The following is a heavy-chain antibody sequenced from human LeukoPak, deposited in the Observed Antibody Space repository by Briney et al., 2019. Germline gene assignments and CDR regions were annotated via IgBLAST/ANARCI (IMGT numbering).Heavy chain of an antibody. CDR2: IQYDGSNE. Sequence: GGSLRLSCAASGFTFSSYGMHWVRQAPGKGLEWVAYIQYDGSNEQYADSVKGRFSISRDSSKNILYLQMNSLRAEDTAVYYCAKDRCSNGIGCYYYYMDVWGKGTAVTISS. D-gene: IGHD2-8*01. CDR1: GFTFSSYG. V-gene: IGHV3-30*02. J-gene: IGHJ6*03. CDR3: AKDRCSNGIGCYYYYMDV.